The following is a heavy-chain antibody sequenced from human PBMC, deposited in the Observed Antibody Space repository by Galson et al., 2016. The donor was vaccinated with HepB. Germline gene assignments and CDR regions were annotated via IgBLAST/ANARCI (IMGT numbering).Heavy chain of an antibody. D-gene: IGHD3-10*01. V-gene: IGHV3-48*03. Sequence: SLRLSCAASDFTFSSFEMNWVRQAPGKGLEWVSYISSNGYTTYYADSVKGRFTISRDNAKNSLYLQMNSLRAEETAVYYCARDFRAVNRLKMDVWGQGTTVTVSS. CDR2: ISSNGYTT. CDR1: DFTFSSFE. CDR3: ARDFRAVNRLKMDV. J-gene: IGHJ6*02.